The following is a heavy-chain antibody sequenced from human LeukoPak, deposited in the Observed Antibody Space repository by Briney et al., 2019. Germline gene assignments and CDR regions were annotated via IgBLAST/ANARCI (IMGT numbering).Heavy chain of an antibody. CDR3: ARAVMSIAVAGTGAFDI. Sequence: GGSLRLSCAASGFTFSSYWMSWVRQAPGKGLEWVANIKQDGSEKYYVDSVKGRFTISRDNAKNSLYLQMNSLRAEDTAVYYCARAVMSIAVAGTGAFDIWGQGTMVTVSS. CDR2: IKQDGSEK. J-gene: IGHJ3*02. CDR1: GFTFSSYW. D-gene: IGHD6-19*01. V-gene: IGHV3-7*01.